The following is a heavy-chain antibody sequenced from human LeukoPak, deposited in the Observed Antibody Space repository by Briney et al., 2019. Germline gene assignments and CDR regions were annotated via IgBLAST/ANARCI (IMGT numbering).Heavy chain of an antibody. CDR3: TSKNSSGWYQGAFDI. J-gene: IGHJ3*02. Sequence: GGSLRLSCTASGFAFGDYAMSWFRQAPAKGLEWVGFIRSKAYGGTTEYAASVKGRFTISRDDSKSIAYLQMNSLKTEDTAVYYCTSKNSSGWYQGAFDIWGQGTMVTVSS. V-gene: IGHV3-49*03. CDR1: GFAFGDYA. D-gene: IGHD6-19*01. CDR2: IRSKAYGGTT.